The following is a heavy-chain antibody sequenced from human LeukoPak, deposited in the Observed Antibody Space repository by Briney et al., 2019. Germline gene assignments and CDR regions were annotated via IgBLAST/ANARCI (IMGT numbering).Heavy chain of an antibody. V-gene: IGHV3-21*05. J-gene: IGHJ4*02. CDR2: ISTSSSHI. CDR1: GFTFSSYS. Sequence: GGSLRLSCAASGFTFSSYSMNWVRPAPGKGLEWVSYISTSSSHIYYADSVKGRFTISRDNAKKSLYLQMNSLRAEDTAVYYCAGYGSGTYYPPLDYWGQGTLVTVSS. CDR3: AGYGSGTYYPPLDY. D-gene: IGHD3-10*01.